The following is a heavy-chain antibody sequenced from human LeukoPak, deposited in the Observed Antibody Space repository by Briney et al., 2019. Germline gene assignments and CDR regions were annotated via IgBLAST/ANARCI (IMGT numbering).Heavy chain of an antibody. J-gene: IGHJ4*02. D-gene: IGHD3-9*01. Sequence: ASVNVSCKVSGDTLTELSTHWVRQAPGKGLEWMGGLDPADGKIIYAQKFQDRVTMTEDTSTDTAYMEMSGPRSEGTAVYYCATGGPWDLLRCWGQGTLVTVSS. CDR1: GDTLTELS. CDR2: LDPADGKI. V-gene: IGHV1-24*01. CDR3: ATGGPWDLLRC.